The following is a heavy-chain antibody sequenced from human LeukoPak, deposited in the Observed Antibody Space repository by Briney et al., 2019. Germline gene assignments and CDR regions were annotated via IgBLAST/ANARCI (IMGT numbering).Heavy chain of an antibody. CDR2: IYGDNAT. J-gene: IGHJ4*02. CDR3: ARGPDYGDRLDFFDY. Sequence: GSLRLSCAASGFIVSSNYMTWVRQAPGKGLEWVSLIYGDNATYYADSVKGRFTISRDSSKNTLFVQMTSLRVEDTAVYSCARGPDYGDRLDFFDYWGQGTLVTVSS. CDR1: GFIVSSNY. D-gene: IGHD4-17*01. V-gene: IGHV3-53*01.